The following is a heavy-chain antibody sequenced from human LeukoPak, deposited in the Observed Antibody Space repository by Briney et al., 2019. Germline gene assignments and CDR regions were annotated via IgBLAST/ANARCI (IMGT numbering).Heavy chain of an antibody. V-gene: IGHV4-39*01. CDR1: GGSISSYY. Sequence: NPSETLSLTCTVSGGSISSYYWSWIRQPPGKGLEWIGSIYYSGSTYYNPSLKSRVTISVDTSKNQFSLKLSSVTAVDTAVYYCARHAEYYDTTGYYYYYYMDVWGKGTTVTISS. CDR3: ARHAEYYDTTGYYYYYYMDV. J-gene: IGHJ6*03. CDR2: IYYSGST. D-gene: IGHD3-9*01.